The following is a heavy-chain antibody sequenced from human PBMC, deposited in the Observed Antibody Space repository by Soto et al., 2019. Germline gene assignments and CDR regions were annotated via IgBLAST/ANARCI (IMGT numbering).Heavy chain of an antibody. J-gene: IGHJ6*02. V-gene: IGHV2-5*02. D-gene: IGHD5-18*01. CDR1: GFSLSTSGVG. CDR2: IYWDDDK. Sequence: QITLKESGPTLVKPTQTLTLTCTFSGFSLSTSGVGVGWIRQPPGKALEWLALIYWDDDKRYSPSLRSRLTXXKXPSKNQVVLTMTNMDPVDTATYYCAPRAIQGYGMDVWGQGTTVTVSS. CDR3: APRAIQGYGMDV.